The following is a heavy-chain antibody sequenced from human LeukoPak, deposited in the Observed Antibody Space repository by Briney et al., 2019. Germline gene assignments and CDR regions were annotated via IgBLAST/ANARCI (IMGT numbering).Heavy chain of an antibody. J-gene: IGHJ4*02. CDR1: GYTFTGYY. D-gene: IGHD4-11*01. CDR2: INPNSGGT. V-gene: IGHV1-2*02. CDR3: ARPLLYSNFVVDY. Sequence: GGSVKVSCKASGYTFTGYYMHWVRQAPGQGLEWMGWINPNSGGTNYAQKFQGRVTMTRDTSISTAYMELSGLRSDDTAVYYCARPLLYSNFVVDYWGQGTLVTVSS.